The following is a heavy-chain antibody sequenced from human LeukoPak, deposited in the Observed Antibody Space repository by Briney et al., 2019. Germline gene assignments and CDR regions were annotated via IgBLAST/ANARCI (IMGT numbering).Heavy chain of an antibody. V-gene: IGHV4-31*11. CDR3: ARVDVLTGYYLDY. D-gene: IGHD3-9*01. CDR2: IYYSGST. J-gene: IGHJ4*02. CDR1: GDSISSGGYY. Sequence: SQTLSLTCAVSGDSISSGGYYWSWIRQHPGKGLEWIGYIYYSGSTYYNPSLKSRVTISVDTSKNQFSLKLSSVTAADTAVYYCARVDVLTGYYLDYWGQGTLVTVSS.